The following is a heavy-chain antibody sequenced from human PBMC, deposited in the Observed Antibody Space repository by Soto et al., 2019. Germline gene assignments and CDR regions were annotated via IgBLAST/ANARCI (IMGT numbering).Heavy chain of an antibody. V-gene: IGHV1-69*12. Sequence: QVQLVQSGAEVKEPGSSVRVSCKASGGTFSTFSSYAFTWVRQAPGQGFEWMGGITPIYGTANYAQKFLGRLTITADESTTTIYMELSSLSSDDSAVYYCARSAYSYGHRGKSAYDWDYWGQGTLVTVSS. J-gene: IGHJ4*02. CDR3: ARSAYSYGHRGKSAYDWDY. CDR2: ITPIYGTA. CDR1: GGTFSTFSSYA. D-gene: IGHD5-18*01.